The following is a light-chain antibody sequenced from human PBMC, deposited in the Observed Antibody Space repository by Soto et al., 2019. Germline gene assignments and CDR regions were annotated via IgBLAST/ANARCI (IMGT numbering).Light chain of an antibody. CDR3: SLACLGARV. V-gene: IGLV7-46*01. Sequence: QAVVTQEPSLTVSPGGTVTLTCGSSTGTVTSGLYPYWFQQKPGQAPRTLIYDTSNKHSLTPARFSGSLLGGKSALTLSGAQPEDEAEYYCSLACLGARVFGGGTKLTVL. J-gene: IGLJ2*01. CDR2: DTS. CDR1: TGTVTSGLY.